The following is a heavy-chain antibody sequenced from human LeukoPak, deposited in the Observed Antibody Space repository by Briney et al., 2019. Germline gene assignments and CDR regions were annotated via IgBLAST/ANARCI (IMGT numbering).Heavy chain of an antibody. CDR2: IDWDDDK. D-gene: IGHD3-9*01. V-gene: IGHV2-70*04. CDR1: GFSLSTSGMR. J-gene: IGHJ4*02. Sequence: SGPTLVNPTQTLTLTCTFSGFSLSTSGMRVSWIRQPPGKALEWLARIDWDDDKFYSTSLKTRLTISKDTSKNQVVLTMTNMDPVDTATYYCARTHFDWLRLGYWGQGTLVTVSS. CDR3: ARTHFDWLRLGY.